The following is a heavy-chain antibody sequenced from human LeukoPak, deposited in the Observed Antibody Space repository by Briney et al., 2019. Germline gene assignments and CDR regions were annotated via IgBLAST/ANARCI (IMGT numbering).Heavy chain of an antibody. CDR3: AHSFPYYYYMDV. Sequence: SGPTLVNPTQTLTLTCTFSGFSLRIHGVGVGWIRQPPGKALEWLAVIYWNDDKRYSPSLKSRLTITKDTSKNQVVLTMTNMDPVDTATYYCAHSFPYYYYMDVWGKGTTVTISS. J-gene: IGHJ6*03. CDR2: IYWNDDK. V-gene: IGHV2-5*01. CDR1: GFSLRIHGVG.